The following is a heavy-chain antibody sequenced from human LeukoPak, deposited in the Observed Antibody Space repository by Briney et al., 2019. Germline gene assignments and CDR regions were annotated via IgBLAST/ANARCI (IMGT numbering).Heavy chain of an antibody. CDR1: GGSISSSTYY. Sequence: SETLSLTCTVSGGSISSSTYYWGWIRQPPGKGLEWIGNLYYSGSTYYNPSLKSRVTISVDTSKNQFSLKLSSVTAADTAVYYCARQAITGYDPPPFDSWGQGTLVTVSS. V-gene: IGHV4-39*01. D-gene: IGHD5-12*01. CDR2: LYYSGST. CDR3: ARQAITGYDPPPFDS. J-gene: IGHJ4*02.